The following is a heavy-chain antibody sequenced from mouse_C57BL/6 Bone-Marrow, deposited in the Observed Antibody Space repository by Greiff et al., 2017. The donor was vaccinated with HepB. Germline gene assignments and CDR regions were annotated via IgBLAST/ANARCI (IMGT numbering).Heavy chain of an antibody. D-gene: IGHD3-2*02. CDR2: INYDGSST. CDR1: GFTFSDYY. V-gene: IGHV5-16*01. J-gene: IGHJ2*01. CDR3: ARELQAYFDY. Sequence: EVQVVESEGGLVQPGSSMKLSCTASGFTFSDYYMAWVRQVPEKGLEWVANINYDGSSTYYLDSLKSRFIISRDNAKNILYLQMSSLKSEDTATYYCARELQAYFDYWGQGTTLTVSS.